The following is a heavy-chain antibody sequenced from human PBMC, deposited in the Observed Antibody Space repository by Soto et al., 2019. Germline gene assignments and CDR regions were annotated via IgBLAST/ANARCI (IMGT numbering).Heavy chain of an antibody. D-gene: IGHD1-1*01. CDR2: IRTKGEGGTT. CDR1: GFTFSSAW. Sequence: EVQLVESGGGLVKTGESLRLSCAASGFTFSSAWMNWVRQAPGKGLEWVGRIRTKGEGGTTDYPAPGKGRFTISRDDSKNTLYLQMNSLKTEDTAVYYCTTGSNEGYWGQGILVTVSS. CDR3: TTGSNEGY. V-gene: IGHV3-15*07. J-gene: IGHJ4*02.